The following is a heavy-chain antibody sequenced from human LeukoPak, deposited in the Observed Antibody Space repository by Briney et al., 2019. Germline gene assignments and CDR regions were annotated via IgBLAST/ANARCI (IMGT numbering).Heavy chain of an antibody. CDR3: AKDSIAAAGPWYFDL. D-gene: IGHD6-13*01. J-gene: IGHJ2*01. V-gene: IGHV3-23*01. CDR1: GFTFSSYA. Sequence: GSLLLSCAASGFTFSSYAMNWVRPAPGKGLEWVSAISGSGGSTYYADSVKGRFTISRDNSKNTLYLQMNSLRAEDTAVYYCAKDSIAAAGPWYFDLWGRGTLVTVSS. CDR2: ISGSGGST.